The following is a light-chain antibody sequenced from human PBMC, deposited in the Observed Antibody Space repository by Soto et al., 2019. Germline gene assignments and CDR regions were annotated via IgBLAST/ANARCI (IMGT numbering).Light chain of an antibody. CDR3: QQRSNWHVT. CDR1: QSVSSY. Sequence: EIVLTQSPGTLSLSPGERATLSCSASQSVSSYLAWYQQKPGQAPRLLIYDASTRATGISARFSGSGSGTDFTLTISSLEPEDFAVYYGQQRSNWHVTFGQGTKVEVK. CDR2: DAS. V-gene: IGKV3-11*01. J-gene: IGKJ1*01.